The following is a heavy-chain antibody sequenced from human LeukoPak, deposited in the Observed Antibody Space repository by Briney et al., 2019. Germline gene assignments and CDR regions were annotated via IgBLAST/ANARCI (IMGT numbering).Heavy chain of an antibody. J-gene: IGHJ4*02. V-gene: IGHV4-31*03. Sequence: SETLSLTCTVSGGSISSGGYYWSWIRQHLGKGLEWIGYIYYSGSTYYNPSLKSRVTISVDTSKNQFSLKLSSVTAADTAVYYCARAVATGGCPFDYWGQGTLVTVSS. CDR1: GGSISSGGYY. CDR3: ARAVATGGCPFDY. CDR2: IYYSGST. D-gene: IGHD7-27*01.